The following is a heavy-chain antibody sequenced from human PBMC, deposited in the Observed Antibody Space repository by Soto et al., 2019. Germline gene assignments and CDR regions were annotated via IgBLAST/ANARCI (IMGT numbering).Heavy chain of an antibody. CDR1: CYTFTSYD. J-gene: IGHJ4*02. CDR3: AKSGGWYSAIDY. V-gene: IGHV1-18*01. Sequence: SVKVSFKASCYTFTSYDITWVRQAPRQGPEWMGWISAYNGNTNYAQKLQGRVTMTTDTSTSTAYMELRSLRSDDTALYYCAKSGGWYSAIDYWGQGTLVTVSS. D-gene: IGHD6-19*01. CDR2: ISAYNGNT.